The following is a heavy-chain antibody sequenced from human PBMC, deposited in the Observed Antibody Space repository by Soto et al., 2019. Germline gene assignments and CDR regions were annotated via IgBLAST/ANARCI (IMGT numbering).Heavy chain of an antibody. V-gene: IGHV3-7*03. CDR1: GFKFSDYW. D-gene: IGHD3-16*02. J-gene: IGHJ4*02. CDR2: IKHDTSEA. CDR3: SRDGLLFSGPYRPSRFDY. Sequence: GGSLRLSCAASGFKFSDYWMSWVRQAPGKGLEWVGNIKHDTSEAHYADSVKGRFTITRDNIKNFLFLQMNGLRSDDTASYYCSRDGLLFSGPYRPSRFDYWGLGALVTVSS.